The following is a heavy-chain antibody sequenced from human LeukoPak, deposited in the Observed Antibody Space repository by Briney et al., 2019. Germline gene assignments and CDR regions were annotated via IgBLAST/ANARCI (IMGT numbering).Heavy chain of an antibody. CDR2: INPNSGGT. J-gene: IGHJ3*02. CDR3: ARPVGATKGDAFDI. V-gene: IGHV1-2*02. CDR1: GYTFTGYY. Sequence: ASVKVSCKASGYTFTGYYMHWVRQAPGQGLEWMGWINPNSGGTNYAQKFQGRVTMTRNTSISTAYMELSSLRSEDTAVYYCARPVGATKGDAFDIWGQGTMVTVSS. D-gene: IGHD1-26*01.